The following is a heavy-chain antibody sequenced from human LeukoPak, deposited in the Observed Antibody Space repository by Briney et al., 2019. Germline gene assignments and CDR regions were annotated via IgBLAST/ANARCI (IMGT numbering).Heavy chain of an antibody. CDR1: GGSISSSSYY. Sequence: SETLYLTCTVSGGSISSSSYYWGWIRQPPGKGLEWIGSIYYSGSTYYNPSLKSRVTISVDTSKNQFSLKLSSVTAADTAVYYCARYYYDSSGYYYQNWGQGTLVTVSS. CDR2: IYYSGST. V-gene: IGHV4-39*07. D-gene: IGHD3-22*01. J-gene: IGHJ1*01. CDR3: ARYYYDSSGYYYQN.